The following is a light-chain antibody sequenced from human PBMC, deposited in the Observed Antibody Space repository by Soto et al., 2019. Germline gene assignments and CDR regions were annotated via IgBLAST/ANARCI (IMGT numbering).Light chain of an antibody. CDR2: DAS. Sequence: DIQMTQAPSSLSASVGDRVTITCQASQDISNLLNWYQQKPGKAPRLLIYDASNLETGVPSRFSGSGSRTDFTFTISSLQPEDIATYYCQQYEDIPITFGQGTRLEIK. CDR1: QDISNL. J-gene: IGKJ5*01. V-gene: IGKV1-33*01. CDR3: QQYEDIPIT.